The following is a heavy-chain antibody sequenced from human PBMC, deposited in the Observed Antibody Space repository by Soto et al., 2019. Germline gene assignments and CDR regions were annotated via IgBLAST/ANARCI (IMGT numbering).Heavy chain of an antibody. CDR3: VSQPHWARPFES. D-gene: IGHD7-27*01. CDR1: GFLFRNYE. Sequence: EVRLVESGGDLVKSGGSLRLSCVGSGFLFRNYEMNWVRQAPGKGLEWLADISTTGGNVRESDSVKGRFTISRDNTKHTLCLQMNSLRTADTGVYYRVSQPHWARPFESWGQGTLGNVSS. V-gene: IGHV3-48*03. CDR2: ISTTGGNV. J-gene: IGHJ4*02.